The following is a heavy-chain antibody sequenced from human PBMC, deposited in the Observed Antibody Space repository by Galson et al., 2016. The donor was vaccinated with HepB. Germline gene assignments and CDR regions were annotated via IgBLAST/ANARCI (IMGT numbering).Heavy chain of an antibody. D-gene: IGHD6-19*01. Sequence: SVKVSCKASGGTSKRFAFSWVRQAPGQGLEWLGGIIPIFRAPKYAQKFQGRVTITADESTSTAYMELSSLRSEDTAVYYCARAGSAWSLVAFDIWGQGTMVTVSS. CDR3: ARAGSAWSLVAFDI. CDR2: IIPIFRAP. J-gene: IGHJ3*02. CDR1: GGTSKRFA. V-gene: IGHV1-69*13.